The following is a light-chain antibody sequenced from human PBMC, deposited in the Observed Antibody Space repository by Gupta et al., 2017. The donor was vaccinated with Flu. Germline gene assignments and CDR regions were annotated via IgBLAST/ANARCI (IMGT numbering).Light chain of an antibody. CDR2: EVN. CDR3: SSYTGSSPL. Sequence: VSWYQQHPGKAPKLMIFEVNNRPSGVSTRFSGSKSGNTASLTISGLQAEDDANYYCSSYTGSSPLFGGGTQVTVL. V-gene: IGLV2-14*01. J-gene: IGLJ2*01.